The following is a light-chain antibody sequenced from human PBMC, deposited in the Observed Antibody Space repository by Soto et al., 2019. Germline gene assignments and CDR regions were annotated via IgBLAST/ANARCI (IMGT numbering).Light chain of an antibody. CDR3: PKYNNWLPSFT. Sequence: EIVMTQSPATLSVSPGERATLSCRASQSVSSNLAWYQQKPGQAPRLLIYGASTRATGIPARFSGSGSGTEFTLTISCLQSEDFAVNYCPKYNNWLPSFTSGTGTKVDIK. CDR1: QSVSSN. J-gene: IGKJ3*01. V-gene: IGKV3-15*01. CDR2: GAS.